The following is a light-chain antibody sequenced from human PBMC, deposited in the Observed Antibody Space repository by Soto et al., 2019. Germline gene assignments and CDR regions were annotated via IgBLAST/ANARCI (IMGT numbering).Light chain of an antibody. Sequence: EIVLTQSPGTLSLSPGERATLSCRASQSVSSSRLAWYRQKPGHAPRLLMYGASSRATGIPDRFSGSGSGTDFTLTISRLEPEDFAVYYCQQYGSSPWTFGQGTKVDIK. J-gene: IGKJ1*01. CDR2: GAS. CDR3: QQYGSSPWT. CDR1: QSVSSSR. V-gene: IGKV3-20*01.